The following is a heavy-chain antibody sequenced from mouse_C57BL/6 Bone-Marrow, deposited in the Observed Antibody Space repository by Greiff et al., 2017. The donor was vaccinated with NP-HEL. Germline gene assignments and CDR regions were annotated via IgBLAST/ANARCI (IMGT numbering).Heavy chain of an antibody. V-gene: IGHV1-82*01. CDR2: IFPGDGDT. CDR1: GYAFSSSW. CDR3: ARSVGSYEGCAMDY. D-gene: IGHD1-1*02. Sequence: QVQLQQSGPELVKPGASVKLSCKASGYAFSSSWMNWVKQRPGKGLEWFGRIFPGDGDTNYNGTFKGKATLTADKSSSTDYMQLSSLTSEDSAVYCCARSVGSYEGCAMDYWGQGTSVTVSS. J-gene: IGHJ4*01.